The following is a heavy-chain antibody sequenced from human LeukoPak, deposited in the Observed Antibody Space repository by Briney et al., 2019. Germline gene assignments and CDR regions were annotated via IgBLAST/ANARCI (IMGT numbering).Heavy chain of an antibody. J-gene: IGHJ4*02. V-gene: IGHV1-8*01. CDR2: MNPDNGNT. CDR1: GYRFTNFD. D-gene: IGHD6-13*01. Sequence: GASVKISCKTSGYRFTNFDINWVRQAPGQGLEWMGWMNPDNGNTGYAQKFQGRVSMSGGTSISTAFMVLSSLRSDDTAVYFCARGPRESSSSDYWGQGTLVTVSS. CDR3: ARGPRESSSSDY.